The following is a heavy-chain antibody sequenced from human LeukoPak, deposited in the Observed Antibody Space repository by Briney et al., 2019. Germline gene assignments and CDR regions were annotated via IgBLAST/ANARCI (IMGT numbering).Heavy chain of an antibody. CDR3: ATSTPPANSSGWYGMDV. CDR1: GGSISSYY. D-gene: IGHD6-19*01. CDR2: INHSGST. V-gene: IGHV4-34*01. J-gene: IGHJ6*02. Sequence: PSETLSLTCTVSGGSISSYYWSWIRQPPGKGLEWIGEINHSGSTNYNPSLKSRVTISVDTSKNQFSLKLSSVTAADTAVYYCATSTPPANSSGWYGMDVWGQGTTVTVSS.